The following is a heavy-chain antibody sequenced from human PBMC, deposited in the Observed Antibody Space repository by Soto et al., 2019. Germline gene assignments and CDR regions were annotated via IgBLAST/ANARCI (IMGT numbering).Heavy chain of an antibody. D-gene: IGHD6-19*01. V-gene: IGHV1-69*13. CDR1: GYTFSSYA. CDR3: ARGGSIAVAPGYYFDY. J-gene: IGHJ4*02. Sequence: SSVKVSCKASGYTFSSYAISWVRQAPGQGLEWMGGIIPIFGTANYAQEFQGRVTITADESTSTAYMELSSLRSEDTAVYYCARGGSIAVAPGYYFDYWGQGNLVTVSS. CDR2: IIPIFGTA.